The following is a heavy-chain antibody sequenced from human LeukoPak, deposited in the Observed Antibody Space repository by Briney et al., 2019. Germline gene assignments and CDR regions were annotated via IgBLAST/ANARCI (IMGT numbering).Heavy chain of an antibody. CDR3: ARDGGTSHFDY. D-gene: IGHD4-23*01. CDR2: IWYDGSNK. Sequence: GRSLRLSCAASGFTFSSSGMHWVRQAPGKGLEWVAVIWYDGSNKYSADSVKGRFTISRDNSKDTLYLQMNSLRAEDTAVYYCARDGGTSHFDYWGQGTLVSVSS. J-gene: IGHJ4*02. CDR1: GFTFSSSG. V-gene: IGHV3-33*01.